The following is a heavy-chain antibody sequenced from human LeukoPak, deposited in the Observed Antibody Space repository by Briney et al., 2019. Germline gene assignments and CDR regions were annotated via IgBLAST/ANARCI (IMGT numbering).Heavy chain of an antibody. J-gene: IGHJ3*01. CDR2: ISGSGATT. D-gene: IGHD3-10*01. Sequence: GGSLRLSCAASGFTFTNYAMSWVRQAPGKGLEWVSVISGSGATTYYADSVKGRFTISRDNSKNTLHLQMNSLRAEDTAVYYCARAWVGEPNTGAFNVWGQGTGVTVSS. CDR1: GFTFTNYA. CDR3: ARAWVGEPNTGAFNV. V-gene: IGHV3-23*01.